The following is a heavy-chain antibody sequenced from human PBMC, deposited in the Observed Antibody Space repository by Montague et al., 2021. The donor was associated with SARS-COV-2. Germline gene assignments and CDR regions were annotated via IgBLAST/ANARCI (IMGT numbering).Heavy chain of an antibody. J-gene: IGHJ4*02. V-gene: IGHV3-53*01. CDR1: GFTVSSNY. CDR3: ASLGSGWENDY. CDR2: IYSGGST. Sequence: SLRLSCAASGFTVSSNYMSWVRQAPGKGLEWVSVIYSGGSTYYXXXVKGRFTISRDNSKNTLYLQMHSLRAEDTAVYYCASLGSGWENDYWGQGTLVTVSS. D-gene: IGHD6-19*01.